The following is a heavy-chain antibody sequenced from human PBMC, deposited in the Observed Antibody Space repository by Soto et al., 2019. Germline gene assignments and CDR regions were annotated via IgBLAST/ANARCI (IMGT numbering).Heavy chain of an antibody. CDR2: ISGSGGST. CDR1: GFTFSSYA. Sequence: PGGSLRLSCAASGFTFSSYAMSWVRQAPGKGLEWVSAISGSGGSTYYADSVKGRFTISRDNSKNTLYLQMNSLRAEDTAVYYCAKVAEIVVVITSYFDYWGQGTLVTVSS. D-gene: IGHD3-22*01. V-gene: IGHV3-23*01. J-gene: IGHJ4*02. CDR3: AKVAEIVVVITSYFDY.